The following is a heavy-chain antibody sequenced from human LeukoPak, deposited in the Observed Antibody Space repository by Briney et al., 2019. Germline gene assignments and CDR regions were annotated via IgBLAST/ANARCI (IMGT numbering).Heavy chain of an antibody. CDR3: ARDSSAPSEFDY. V-gene: IGHV3-21*01. Sequence: PGGSLRLSCAASGFTFSSYWMHWVRQAPGKGLEWVSSISSSSYIYYADSVKGRFTISRDNAKNSLYLQMNSLRAEDTAVYYCARDSSAPSEFDYWGQGTLVTVSS. J-gene: IGHJ4*02. CDR2: ISSSSYI. CDR1: GFTFSSYW. D-gene: IGHD6-19*01.